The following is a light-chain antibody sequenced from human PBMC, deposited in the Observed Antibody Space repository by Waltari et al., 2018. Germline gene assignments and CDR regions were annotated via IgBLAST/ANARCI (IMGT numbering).Light chain of an antibody. CDR1: SSDVGGYNY. J-gene: IGLJ3*02. CDR3: SSYTSGSTVV. Sequence: QSALSQPASVSGSPGQSIAISCTGTSSDVGGYNYVSRYQHQPGKAPKLMISDVTKWPSGVSDRFSGSKSGNTASLTISGLQAADEADYYCSSYTSGSTVVFGGGTKLTVL. CDR2: DVT. V-gene: IGLV2-14*03.